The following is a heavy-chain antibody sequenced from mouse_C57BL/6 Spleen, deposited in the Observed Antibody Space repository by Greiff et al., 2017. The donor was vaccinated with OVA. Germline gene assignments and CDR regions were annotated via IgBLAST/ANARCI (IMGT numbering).Heavy chain of an antibody. D-gene: IGHD1-1*01. J-gene: IGHJ4*01. CDR3: ARHYYGSSDDYAMDY. CDR1: GFSLTSYG. V-gene: IGHV2-6-1*01. Sequence: VQLVESGPGLVAPSQSLSITCTVSGFSLTSYGVHWVRQPPGKGLEWLVVIWSDGSTTYNSALKSRLSISKDNSKSQVFLKMNSLQTDDTAMYYCARHYYGSSDDYAMDYWGQGTSVTVSS. CDR2: IWSDGST.